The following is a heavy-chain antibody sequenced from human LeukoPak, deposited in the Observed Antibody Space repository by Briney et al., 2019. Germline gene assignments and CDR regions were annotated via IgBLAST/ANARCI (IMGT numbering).Heavy chain of an antibody. J-gene: IGHJ5*02. CDR2: IFHSGST. CDR1: GDSITSGYY. V-gene: IGHV4-38-2*01. CDR3: ARSSIVDTALVGVHWFDP. Sequence: PSETLSLTCVVSGDSITSGYYWAWIRQPPGKGLEWIGSIFHSGSTYRNPSLRSRVTISLNTSKNQISLILSSMTAADTAVYYCARSSIVDTALVGVHWFDPWGQGTLVTVSS. D-gene: IGHD5-18*01.